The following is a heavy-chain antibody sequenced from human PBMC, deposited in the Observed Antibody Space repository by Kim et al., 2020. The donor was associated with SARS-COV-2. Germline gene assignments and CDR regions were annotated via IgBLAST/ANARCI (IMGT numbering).Heavy chain of an antibody. CDR2: IDTSDSYT. Sequence: GESLKISCKGSGYSFTSYLISWVRQMPGKGLEWMGRIDTSDSYTNYSPSFQGHVTISADKSISTAYLQWSSLKASDTAMYYCALENGRHSSSWEVWFDPWGQGALLTLSS. D-gene: IGHD6-13*01. CDR1: GYSFTSYL. CDR3: ALENGRHSSSWEVWFDP. V-gene: IGHV5-10-1*01. J-gene: IGHJ5*02.